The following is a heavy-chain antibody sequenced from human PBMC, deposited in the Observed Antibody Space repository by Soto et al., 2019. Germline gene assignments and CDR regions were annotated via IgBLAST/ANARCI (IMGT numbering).Heavy chain of an antibody. J-gene: IGHJ6*02. CDR3: AKGGQQWLVRRGYYYYGMDV. CDR2: ISWNSGSI. CDR1: GFTFDDYA. V-gene: IGHV3-9*01. Sequence: SLRLSCAASGFTFDDYAMHWVRQAPGKGLEWVSGISWNSGSIGYADSVKGRFTISRDNAKNSLYLQMNSLRAEDTALYYCAKGGQQWLVRRGYYYYGMDVWGQGTTVTVSS. D-gene: IGHD6-19*01.